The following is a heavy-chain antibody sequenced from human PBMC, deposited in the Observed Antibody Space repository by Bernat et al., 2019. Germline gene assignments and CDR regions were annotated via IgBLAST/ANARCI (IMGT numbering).Heavy chain of an antibody. CDR1: GYSVTNYW. CDR2: IYSGDSEI. CDR3: ARHTTGINDY. J-gene: IGHJ4*02. Sequence: EVQLVQSGAEVKKPGESLKISFKGSGYSVTNYWIAWLRQMPGKGLEWMGVIYSGDSEIRYSPSFQGQVTISADTSISTAYLQWSSLRASDTAMYYCARHTTGINDYWGQGTLVTVSS. D-gene: IGHD4-17*01. V-gene: IGHV5-51*01.